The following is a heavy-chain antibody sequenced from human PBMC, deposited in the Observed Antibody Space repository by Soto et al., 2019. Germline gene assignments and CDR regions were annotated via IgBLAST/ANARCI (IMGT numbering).Heavy chain of an antibody. V-gene: IGHV3-9*01. J-gene: IGHJ4*02. CDR2: ISWNSGSI. D-gene: IGHD5-12*01. CDR3: AKDLRYSGYVNPTFDY. CDR1: GFTFDDYA. Sequence: PGGSLRLSCAASGFTFDDYAMHWVRQAPGKGLEWVSGISWNSGSIGYADSVKGRFTISRDNAKNSLYLQMNSLRAEDTALYYCAKDLRYSGYVNPTFDYWGQGTLVTVSS.